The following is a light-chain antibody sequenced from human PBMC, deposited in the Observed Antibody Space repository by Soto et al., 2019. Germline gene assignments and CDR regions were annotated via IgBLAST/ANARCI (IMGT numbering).Light chain of an antibody. V-gene: IGKV3-20*01. CDR1: QSVNSNY. J-gene: IGKJ1*01. Sequence: EIVLTQSPGTLSLSPGERATLSCRASQSVNSNYLAWYQQKPGQGPRLLMYGASSRATGIPDRFSGSGYGTDFTLTISRLEPDDFAVYYCLQYDNSPRTFGQGTKVEIK. CDR2: GAS. CDR3: LQYDNSPRT.